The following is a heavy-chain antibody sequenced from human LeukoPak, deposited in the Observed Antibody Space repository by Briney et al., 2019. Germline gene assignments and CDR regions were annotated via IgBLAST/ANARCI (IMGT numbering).Heavy chain of an antibody. J-gene: IGHJ4*02. CDR2: ISSSGSTI. CDR1: GFTFSSYE. V-gene: IGHV3-48*03. D-gene: IGHD6-13*01. Sequence: GGSLRLSCAASGFTFSSYEMNWVRQAPGKGLEWVSYISSSGSTIYYADSVKGRFTISRDNAKNSLYLQMNSLRAEDTAVYYCARGPHIAAGPYYFDYWGQGTLVTVSS. CDR3: ARGPHIAAGPYYFDY.